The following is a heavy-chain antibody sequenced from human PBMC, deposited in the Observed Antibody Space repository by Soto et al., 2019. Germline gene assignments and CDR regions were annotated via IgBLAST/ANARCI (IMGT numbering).Heavy chain of an antibody. D-gene: IGHD3-10*02. Sequence: QVQLQESGPGLVKPSQTLSLTCTVSGGSISSGGYYWSWIRQHPGKGLEWIGSIYYSGSTYYNPSPKSRINQTVETSKEQFPPKVSLVAPAGHGGFFCAGGVPPWGQGTPVTGSS. CDR2: IYYSGST. CDR3: AGGVPP. J-gene: IGHJ5*02. V-gene: IGHV4-31*08. CDR1: GGSISSGGYY.